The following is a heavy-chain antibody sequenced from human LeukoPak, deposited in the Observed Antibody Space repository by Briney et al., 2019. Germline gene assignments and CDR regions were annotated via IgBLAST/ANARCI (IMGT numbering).Heavy chain of an antibody. CDR2: IIPIFGTA. CDR1: GGTFSSYA. V-gene: IGHV1-69*13. CDR3: ARSDSSGFKIPYYFDY. J-gene: IGHJ4*02. D-gene: IGHD3-22*01. Sequence: GASVKVSCKASGGTFSSYAISWVRQAPGQGLEWMGGIIPIFGTANYAQKFQGRVTITADESTSTAYMELSSLRSEDTAVYYCARSDSSGFKIPYYFDYWGQGTLVTVSS.